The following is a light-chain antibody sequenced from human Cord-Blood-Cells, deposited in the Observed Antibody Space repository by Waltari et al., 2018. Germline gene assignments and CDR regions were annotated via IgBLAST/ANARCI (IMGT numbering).Light chain of an antibody. V-gene: IGKV1-39*01. CDR2: AAS. CDR1: QSISSY. J-gene: IGKJ2*01. Sequence: DIQMTQSPSSLSASVVDSVTITCRASQSISSYLNWYQQKPGKASKFLIYAASSLQSGVPSRFSGSGSGTDVTLTISSLQPEDFATYYCQQSYSTPYTFGQGTKLEIK. CDR3: QQSYSTPYT.